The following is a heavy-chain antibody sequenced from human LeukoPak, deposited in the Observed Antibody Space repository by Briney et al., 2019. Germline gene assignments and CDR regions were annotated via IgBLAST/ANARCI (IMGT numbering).Heavy chain of an antibody. J-gene: IGHJ4*02. CDR3: ARDGSHGTWIQLWVDY. V-gene: IGHV3-30*04. CDR2: ISYDGSNK. D-gene: IGHD5-18*01. CDR1: GLTFSSYA. Sequence: GGSLRLSCAASGLTFSSYAMHWVRQAPGKGLEWVAVISYDGSNKYYADSVKGRFTISRDNSKNTLYLQMNSLRAEDTAVYYCARDGSHGTWIQLWVDYWGQGTLVTVSS.